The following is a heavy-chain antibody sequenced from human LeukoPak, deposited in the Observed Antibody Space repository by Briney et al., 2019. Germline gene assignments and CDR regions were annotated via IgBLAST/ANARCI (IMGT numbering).Heavy chain of an antibody. CDR1: GFTFTTYW. Sequence: TGGSLRLSCEASGFTFTTYWLGWVRQPPGKGLEWVANIKQDGTEKYYVDSVKGRFTISRDNAKNSLYLQMNSLRAEDTAVYYCAKSARIAVAPDYFDYWGQGTLVTVSS. V-gene: IGHV3-7*01. CDR3: AKSARIAVAPDYFDY. CDR2: IKQDGTEK. J-gene: IGHJ4*02. D-gene: IGHD6-19*01.